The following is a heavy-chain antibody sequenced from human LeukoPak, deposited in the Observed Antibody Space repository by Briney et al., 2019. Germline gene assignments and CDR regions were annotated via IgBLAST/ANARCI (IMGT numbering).Heavy chain of an antibody. V-gene: IGHV1-2*02. J-gene: IGHJ6*02. CDR2: INPNSGGT. D-gene: IGHD2-2*01. CDR1: GYTFTGYY. CDR3: ARTVVPAAMAYYYYYYGMDV. Sequence: ASVKVSCKASGYTFTGYYMHWVRQAPGQGLEWMGWINPNSGGTSYAQKFQGRVTMTRDTSISTAYMELSRLRSDDTAVYYCARTVVPAAMAYYYYYYGMDVWGQGTTVTVSS.